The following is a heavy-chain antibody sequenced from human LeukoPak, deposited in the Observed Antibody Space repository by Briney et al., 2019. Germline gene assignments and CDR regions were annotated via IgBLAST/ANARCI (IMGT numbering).Heavy chain of an antibody. CDR1: GGSITSYY. Sequence: PSETLSLTCTVSGGSITSYYWSWIRQPAGKGLEWIGRIHTNGGTNYNPSLKSRVTISVDTSKNQFSLKLSSVTAADTAVYYCARTYDFWSGYWVDYWGQGTLVTVSS. D-gene: IGHD3-3*01. CDR2: IHTNGGT. J-gene: IGHJ4*02. V-gene: IGHV4-4*07. CDR3: ARTYDFWSGYWVDY.